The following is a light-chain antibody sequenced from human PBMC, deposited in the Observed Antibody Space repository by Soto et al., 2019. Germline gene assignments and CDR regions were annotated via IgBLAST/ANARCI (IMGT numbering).Light chain of an antibody. CDR1: SSDIGRYNY. J-gene: IGLJ7*01. CDR2: EVN. Sequence: QSVLTQPASVSGSLGQSITISCTGTSSDIGRYNYVSWFQQHPGKVPKLVIFEVNYRPSGVSDRFSGSKSGNTASLTITGLQAEDEADYYCTSCITANTRCVFGSGTQLTVL. V-gene: IGLV2-14*01. CDR3: TSCITANTRCV.